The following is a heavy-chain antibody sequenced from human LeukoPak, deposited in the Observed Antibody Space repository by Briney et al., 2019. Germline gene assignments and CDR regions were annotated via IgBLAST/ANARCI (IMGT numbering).Heavy chain of an antibody. J-gene: IGHJ4*02. Sequence: GGSLRLSCVASGFTFSNYAMHWVRQTPGKGLEYVSGINGNGGSSLYANSVKGRFTISRDNSRHTLYLQMGSLRTEDMGVYYCARAPTVTAESAFGYWGQGTLVTVSS. V-gene: IGHV3-64*01. CDR1: GFTFSNYA. CDR2: INGNGGSS. CDR3: ARAPTVTAESAFGY. D-gene: IGHD4-17*01.